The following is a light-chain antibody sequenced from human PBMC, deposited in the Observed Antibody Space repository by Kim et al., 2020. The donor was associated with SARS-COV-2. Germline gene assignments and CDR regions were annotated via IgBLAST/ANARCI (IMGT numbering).Light chain of an antibody. V-gene: IGKV3-11*01. J-gene: IGKJ1*01. Sequence: EIVLTQSPAPLSLSPGERATLSCRASQSVSSYLAWYQQKPGQAPRLLIYDASNRATGIPARFSGSGSGTDFTLTISSLEPEDFAVYYCQQRSNWLTWTFGQGTKVEIK. CDR1: QSVSSY. CDR2: DAS. CDR3: QQRSNWLTWT.